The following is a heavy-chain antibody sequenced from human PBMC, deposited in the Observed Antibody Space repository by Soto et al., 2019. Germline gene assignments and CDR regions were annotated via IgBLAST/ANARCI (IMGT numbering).Heavy chain of an antibody. CDR3: AHDIVLRYFDWLPYGSDD. Sequence: EVQLLESGGGLVQPGGSLRLSCAASGFTFSSYAMSWVRQAPGKGLEWVSAISGSGGSTYYADSVKGRFTISRDNSKNTLQLQMNSLGAEDTAVYFCAHDIVLRYFDWLPYGSDDWGQGTLVTVSS. CDR2: ISGSGGST. J-gene: IGHJ4*02. CDR1: GFTFSSYA. V-gene: IGHV3-23*01. D-gene: IGHD3-9*01.